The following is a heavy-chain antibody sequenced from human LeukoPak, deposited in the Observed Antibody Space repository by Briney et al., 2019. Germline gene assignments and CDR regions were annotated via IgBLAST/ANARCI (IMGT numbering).Heavy chain of an antibody. D-gene: IGHD6-13*01. Sequence: SETLSLTCTVSGGSISSGGYYWSWIRQHPGKGLEWIGYIYYSGSTYYNPSHKSRVTISVDTSKNQFSLKLSSVTAADTAVYYCARDSASGIAAAGSPYFDYWGQGTLVTVTS. V-gene: IGHV4-31*03. CDR1: GGSISSGGYY. CDR3: ARDSASGIAAAGSPYFDY. J-gene: IGHJ4*02. CDR2: IYYSGST.